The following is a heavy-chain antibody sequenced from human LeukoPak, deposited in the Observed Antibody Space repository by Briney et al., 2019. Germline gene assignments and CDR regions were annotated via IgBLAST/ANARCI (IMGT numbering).Heavy chain of an antibody. CDR2: INGDGSST. V-gene: IGHV3-74*01. CDR1: GFTFGSYW. Sequence: GGSLRLSCAASGFTFGSYWMHWVRQAPGKGLVWVSRINGDGSSTSYADSVKGRFTISRDNAKNTLYLQMNSLRAEDTAVYFCGRAKAVAGSAGDNWFDPWGQGALVTVSS. D-gene: IGHD6-19*01. J-gene: IGHJ5*02. CDR3: GRAKAVAGSAGDNWFDP.